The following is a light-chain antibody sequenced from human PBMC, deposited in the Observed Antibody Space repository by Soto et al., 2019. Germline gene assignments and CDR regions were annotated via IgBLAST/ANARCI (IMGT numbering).Light chain of an antibody. Sequence: EIVLTQSPGTLSLSPGERATLSCRASQSVSKSYLAWYQQKPGQAPRLLIYGASSRATGIPDRFSGSGSGTDFTLTISRLEAEDFAVYYCQQYGSSPPITFGKGTRPEIK. CDR2: GAS. CDR3: QQYGSSPPIT. J-gene: IGKJ5*01. V-gene: IGKV3-20*01. CDR1: QSVSKSY.